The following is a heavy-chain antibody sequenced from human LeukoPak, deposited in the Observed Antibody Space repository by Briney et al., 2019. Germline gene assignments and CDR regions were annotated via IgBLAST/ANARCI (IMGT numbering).Heavy chain of an antibody. CDR1: GYSISSGYY. J-gene: IGHJ3*02. CDR3: ARYTYYDILTGYYQNAFDI. V-gene: IGHV4-4*07. Sequence: SETLSLTCTVSGYSISSGYYWSWIRQPAGKGLEWIGRIYTSGSTNYNPSLKSRVTMSVDTSKNQFSLKLSSVTAADTAVYYCARYTYYDILTGYYQNAFDIWGQGTMVTVSS. CDR2: IYTSGST. D-gene: IGHD3-9*01.